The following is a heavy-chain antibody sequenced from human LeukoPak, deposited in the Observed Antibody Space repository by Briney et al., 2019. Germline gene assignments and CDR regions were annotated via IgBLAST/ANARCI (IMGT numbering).Heavy chain of an antibody. J-gene: IGHJ6*03. CDR2: ISSSGDTI. D-gene: IGHD1-1*01. CDR3: AREGTGRYYYYYYIDV. CDR1: GFTFSSYT. V-gene: IGHV3-48*04. Sequence: PGGSLRLSCAASGFTFSSYTMNWVRQAPGKGLEWVSYISSSGDTIYYADSVRGRFTISRDNAKNSLYLQMNSLRAEDTAVYFCAREGTGRYYYYYYIDVWGKGTTVTISS.